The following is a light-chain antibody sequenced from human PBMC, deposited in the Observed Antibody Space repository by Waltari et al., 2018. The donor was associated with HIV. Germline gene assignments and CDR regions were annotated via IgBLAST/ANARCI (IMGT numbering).Light chain of an antibody. CDR2: DVD. CDR3: ASFTGDNTVM. V-gene: IGLV2-14*03. J-gene: IGLJ3*02. CDR1: DSDFGLYNF. Sequence: AVTQPASVSGLPGQSTTISCTGGDSDFGLYNFVSWYQQHSGKPPKLILYDVDSRASGGSDRFSGSMSGNTASLTISGLRAEDEAHYYCASFTGDNTVMFGGGTEVTVL.